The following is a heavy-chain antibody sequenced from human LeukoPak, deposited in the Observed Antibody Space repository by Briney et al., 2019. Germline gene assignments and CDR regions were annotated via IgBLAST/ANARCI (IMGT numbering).Heavy chain of an antibody. V-gene: IGHV1-2*02. CDR1: GYTFTGFY. CDR2: IDPNSGGT. D-gene: IGHD3-22*01. Sequence: ASMKVSCKASGYTFTGFYMHWVRQAPGQGLEWMGWIDPNSGGTNYAQKFQGRVTMTRDTSISTAYMELSRLRSDDTAVYYCARGPYYYDSTGYYHYFDYWGQGTLVTVSS. J-gene: IGHJ4*02. CDR3: ARGPYYYDSTGYYHYFDY.